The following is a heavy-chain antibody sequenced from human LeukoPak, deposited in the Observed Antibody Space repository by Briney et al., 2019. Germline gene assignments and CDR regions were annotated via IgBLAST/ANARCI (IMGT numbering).Heavy chain of an antibody. D-gene: IGHD4-23*01. J-gene: IGHJ3*02. CDR2: IYPGDSDT. CDR3: AGALRSQIMTTVVHAFDI. V-gene: IGHV5-51*01. Sequence: GESLKISCKGSGYSFTSYWIGWVRQMPGKGLEWMGIIYPGDSDTRYSPSFQGQVTISADKSISTAYLQWSSLKASDTAMYYCAGALRSQIMTTVVHAFDIWGQGTMVTVSA. CDR1: GYSFTSYW.